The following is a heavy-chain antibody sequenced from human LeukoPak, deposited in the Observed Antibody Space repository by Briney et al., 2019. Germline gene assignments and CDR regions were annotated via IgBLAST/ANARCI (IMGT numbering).Heavy chain of an antibody. J-gene: IGHJ4*02. Sequence: SVKVSCKASGGTFSSYAISWVRQAPGQGLEWMGGVIPLFGTSNYAQKFQGRVTITADKSTSTAYMELSRLRSDDTAVYYCARDDPWNYYDSSGYLAYWGQGTLVTVSS. CDR3: ARDDPWNYYDSSGYLAY. V-gene: IGHV1-69*06. D-gene: IGHD3-22*01. CDR2: VIPLFGTS. CDR1: GGTFSSYA.